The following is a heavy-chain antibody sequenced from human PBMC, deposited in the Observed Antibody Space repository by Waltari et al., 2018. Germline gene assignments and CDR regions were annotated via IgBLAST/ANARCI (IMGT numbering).Heavy chain of an antibody. J-gene: IGHJ4*02. CDR3: ASYDCGGDCYLDY. CDR2: ISSSGSTI. V-gene: IGHV3-48*03. CDR1: GFTFSSYE. D-gene: IGHD2-21*02. Sequence: EVQLVESGGGLVQPGGSLRLSCAASGFTFSSYEMNWVRQAPGKGLKWVSYISSSGSTIYYADSVKGRFTISRDNAKNSLYLQMNSLRAEDTAVYYCASYDCGGDCYLDYWGQGTLVTVSS.